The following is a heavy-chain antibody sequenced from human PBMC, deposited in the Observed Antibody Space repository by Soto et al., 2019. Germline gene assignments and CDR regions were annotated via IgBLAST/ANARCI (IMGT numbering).Heavy chain of an antibody. J-gene: IGHJ6*02. Sequence: GSLRLSCAASGFTFSNAWMSWVRQAPGKGLEWVGRIKSKTDGGTTDYAAPVKGRFTISRDDSKNTLYLQMNSLKTEDTAVYYCTTAGGTAMVTSDNYYYYYGMDVWGQGTTVTVSS. CDR3: TTAGGTAMVTSDNYYYYYGMDV. D-gene: IGHD5-18*01. CDR2: IKSKTDGGTT. V-gene: IGHV3-15*01. CDR1: GFTFSNAW.